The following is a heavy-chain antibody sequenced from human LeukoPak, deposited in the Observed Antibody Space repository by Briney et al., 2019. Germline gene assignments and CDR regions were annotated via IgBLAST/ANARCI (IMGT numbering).Heavy chain of an antibody. CDR2: IKQDGSEK. D-gene: IGHD2-21*01. CDR1: GFIFSDYS. Sequence: PGGSLRLSCEVSGFIFSDYSFNWVRQAPGKGLEWVANIKQDGSEKYYVDSVKGRFTISRDNAKNSLYLQMNSLRAEDTAVYYCARDSDRGAYDYWGQGTLVTVSS. J-gene: IGHJ4*02. CDR3: ARDSDRGAYDY. V-gene: IGHV3-7*01.